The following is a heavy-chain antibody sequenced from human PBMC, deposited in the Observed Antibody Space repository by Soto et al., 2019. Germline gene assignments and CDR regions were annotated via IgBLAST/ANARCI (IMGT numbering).Heavy chain of an antibody. CDR3: AADQGSSSWYVDY. Sequence: GASVKVSFKASGFTFTSSAVQWVRQARGQRLEWIGWIVVGSGNTNYAQKFQERVTITRDMSTSTAYMELSSLRSEDTAVYYCAADQGSSSWYVDYWGQGTLVTVSS. CDR1: GFTFTSSA. D-gene: IGHD6-13*01. CDR2: IVVGSGNT. J-gene: IGHJ4*02. V-gene: IGHV1-58*01.